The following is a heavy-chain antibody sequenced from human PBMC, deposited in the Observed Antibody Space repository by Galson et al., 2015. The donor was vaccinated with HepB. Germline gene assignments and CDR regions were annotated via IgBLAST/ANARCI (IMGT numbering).Heavy chain of an antibody. Sequence: ETLSLTCAVYGGSFSGYYWSWIRQPPGKGLEWIGEINHSGSTNYNPSLKSRVTISVDTSKNQFSLKLSSVTAADTAVYYCARGHGYSSSWYRYYYYGMDVWGQGTTVTVSS. D-gene: IGHD6-13*01. J-gene: IGHJ6*02. CDR2: INHSGST. CDR3: ARGHGYSSSWYRYYYYGMDV. CDR1: GGSFSGYY. V-gene: IGHV4-34*01.